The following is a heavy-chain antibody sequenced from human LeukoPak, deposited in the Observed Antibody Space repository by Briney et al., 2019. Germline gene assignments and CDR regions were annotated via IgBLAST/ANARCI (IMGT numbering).Heavy chain of an antibody. Sequence: GGSLRLSCAASGFTFSSYGMHWVRQAPGKGLEWVAVIWYDGSNKYYADSVKGRFTISRDNSKNTLYLQMNSLRAEDTAVYYCAREGCSSTSCYTKPTYFDYWGQGTLVTVSS. V-gene: IGHV3-33*01. CDR3: AREGCSSTSCYTKPTYFDY. J-gene: IGHJ4*02. CDR2: IWYDGSNK. CDR1: GFTFSSYG. D-gene: IGHD2-2*02.